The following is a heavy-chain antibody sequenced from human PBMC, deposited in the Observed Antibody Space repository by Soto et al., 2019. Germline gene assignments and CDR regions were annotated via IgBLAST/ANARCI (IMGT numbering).Heavy chain of an antibody. J-gene: IGHJ4*02. V-gene: IGHV4-34*01. CDR1: GGSFSGYY. CDR2: INHSGST. CDR3: ARGPLYY. Sequence: SETLSLTCAVYGGSFSGYYWSWIRQPPGKGLEWIGEINHSGSTNYNPSLKSRVTISVDTSKNQFSLKLSSVTAADTSVYYCARGPLYYWGQGTLVTVSS.